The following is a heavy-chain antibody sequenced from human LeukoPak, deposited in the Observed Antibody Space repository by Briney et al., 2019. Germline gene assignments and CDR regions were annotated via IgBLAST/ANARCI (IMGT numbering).Heavy chain of an antibody. J-gene: IGHJ4*02. Sequence: SETLSLTCTVSGGSMSSYYWTWIRQPAGKGLEWIGRIHTSGSTNYNPSLKSRVTMSVDTSKNQFSLKLSSVTAADTAMYYCARAMSPHYFDYWGQGSLVTVSS. D-gene: IGHD2-2*01. V-gene: IGHV4-4*07. CDR2: IHTSGST. CDR1: GGSMSSYY. CDR3: ARAMSPHYFDY.